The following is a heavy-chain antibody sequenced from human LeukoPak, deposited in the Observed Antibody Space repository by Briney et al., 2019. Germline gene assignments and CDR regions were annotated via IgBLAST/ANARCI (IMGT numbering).Heavy chain of an antibody. J-gene: IGHJ4*02. CDR2: INPNSGGT. CDR3: ARGSSMTTYYYGSGSYYPSDY. CDR1: GYTFTGYY. D-gene: IGHD3-10*01. V-gene: IGHV1-2*04. Sequence: ASVKVSCKASGYTFTGYYMHWVRQAPGQGLEWMGWINPNSGGTNYAQKFQGWVTMTRDTSISTAYMELSRLRSDDTAVYYCARGSSMTTYYYGSGSYYPSDYWGQGTLVTVSS.